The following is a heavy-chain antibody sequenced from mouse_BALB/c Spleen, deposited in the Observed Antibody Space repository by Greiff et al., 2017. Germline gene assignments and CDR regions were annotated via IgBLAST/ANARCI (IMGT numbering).Heavy chain of an antibody. V-gene: IGHV1-80*01. D-gene: IGHD1-1*02. J-gene: IGHJ2*01. CDR1: GYAFSSYW. CDR2: IYPGDGDT. CDR3: ARRVGGEGVFDY. Sequence: VQLQQSGAELVRPGSSVKISCKASGYAFSSYWMNWVKQRPGQGLEWIGQIYPGDGDTNYNGKFKGKATLTADKSSSTAYMQLSSLTSEDSAVYVVARRVGGEGVFDYWGQGTTLTVSS.